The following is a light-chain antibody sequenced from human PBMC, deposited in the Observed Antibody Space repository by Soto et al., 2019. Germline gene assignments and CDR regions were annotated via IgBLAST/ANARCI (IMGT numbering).Light chain of an antibody. Sequence: DIQMTQSPSTLSASVGDRVTIAFRASRSISPWLAWYQQKPGKPPKLLIYGASSLAAGVPSRFSGSGSGTDFTLTISSLQPDDFATYFCQQYSSYSLPTFGGGTKVDIK. CDR3: QQYSSYSLPT. CDR2: GAS. J-gene: IGKJ4*01. CDR1: RSISPW. V-gene: IGKV1-5*01.